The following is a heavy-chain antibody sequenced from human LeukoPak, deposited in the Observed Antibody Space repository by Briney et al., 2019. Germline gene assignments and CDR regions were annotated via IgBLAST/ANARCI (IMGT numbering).Heavy chain of an antibody. J-gene: IGHJ6*03. CDR3: ARVPSLYYYYMDV. CDR1: GGTFSSYA. CDR2: IIPILGTA. V-gene: IGHV1-69*11. Sequence: SVKVSCEASGGTFSSYAISWVRQAPGQGLEWMGRIIPILGTANYAQKFQGRVTITTDESTSTAYMELSSLRSEDTAVYYCARVPSLYYYYMDVWGKGTTVTVSS.